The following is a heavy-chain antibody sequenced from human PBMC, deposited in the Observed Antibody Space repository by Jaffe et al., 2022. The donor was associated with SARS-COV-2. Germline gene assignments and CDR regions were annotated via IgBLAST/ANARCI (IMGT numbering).Heavy chain of an antibody. CDR3: AREGEEYCSSTSCHTPYGTDV. V-gene: IGHV3-21*01. CDR2: ISSSGGHI. CDR1: GFTFSTYS. Sequence: EVQLVESGGGLVKPGGSLRLSCAASGFTFSTYSINWVRQAPGKGLEWVSSISSSGGHIFYADSVKGRFTVSRDNGKNSLYLQMNSLRAEDTAVYYCAREGEEYCSSTSCHTPYGTDVWGQGTTVTVSS. J-gene: IGHJ6*02. D-gene: IGHD2-2*01.